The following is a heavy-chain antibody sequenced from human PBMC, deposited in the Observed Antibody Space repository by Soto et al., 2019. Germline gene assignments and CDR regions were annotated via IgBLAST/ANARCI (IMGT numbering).Heavy chain of an antibody. CDR1: GFTFSDYS. J-gene: IGHJ4*02. CDR3: ARDSIAVAAPGY. D-gene: IGHD6-19*01. CDR2: ISSSGSYI. V-gene: IGHV3-21*01. Sequence: GGSLRLSCAASGFTFSDYSMNWVRQAPGKGLEWVSSISSSGSYIYYADSVKGRFTISRDNAKNSLYLQMNSLRAEDTAVYYCARDSIAVAAPGYWGQGTLVTVSS.